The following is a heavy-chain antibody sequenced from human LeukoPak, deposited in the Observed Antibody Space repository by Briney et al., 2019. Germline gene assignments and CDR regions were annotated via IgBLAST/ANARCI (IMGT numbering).Heavy chain of an antibody. CDR1: GFTFSSYA. CDR3: AKDWTGTKPFDL. Sequence: GGSLRLSCAASGFTFSSYAMSWVRQAPGRGLDWVSGISGSGGSTYYADSVKGRFTISRDNSKNTLYLQMNSLRAEDTAVYYCAKDWTGTKPFDLWGRGTLVTVSS. J-gene: IGHJ2*01. CDR2: ISGSGGST. D-gene: IGHD3/OR15-3a*01. V-gene: IGHV3-23*01.